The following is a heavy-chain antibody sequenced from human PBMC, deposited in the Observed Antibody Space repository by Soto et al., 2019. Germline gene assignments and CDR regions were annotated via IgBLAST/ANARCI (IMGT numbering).Heavy chain of an antibody. CDR3: AREIAVVPAADGYWRRTYYYHGMDV. CDR1: GYRFTTHW. D-gene: IGHD2-2*01. J-gene: IGHJ6*02. Sequence: EVQLVQSGAEVKQPGESLRISCEGSGYRFTTHWIGWVRQMPGKGLEWMGIIYPGDSDTRYSPSFQGHVTISADKSTSTAYLQWSSLKASDTAMYYCAREIAVVPAADGYWRRTYYYHGMDVWGQGTTVTVSS. CDR2: IYPGDSDT. V-gene: IGHV5-51*01.